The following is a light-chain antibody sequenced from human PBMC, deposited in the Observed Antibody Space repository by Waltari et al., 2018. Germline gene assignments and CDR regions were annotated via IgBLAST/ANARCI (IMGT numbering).Light chain of an antibody. V-gene: IGLV4-69*01. CDR3: QTGGHGTWV. CDR1: SWHSGNI. CDR2: VNSDGSH. Sequence: QLVLTQSPSASASLGASVKLTCTLSSWHSGNIIALLQKQPEKGPRYLMKVNSDGSHTKGDEIPDRFSGSSSGAERYLTISSLQSEDEADYYCQTGGHGTWVFGGGTKLTVL. J-gene: IGLJ3*02.